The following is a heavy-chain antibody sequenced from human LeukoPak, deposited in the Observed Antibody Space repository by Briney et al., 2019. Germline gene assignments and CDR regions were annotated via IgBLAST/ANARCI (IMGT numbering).Heavy chain of an antibody. D-gene: IGHD5-18*01. Sequence: PSETLSLTCAVYGGSFSGYYWSWIRQPPGKGLEWTGEINHSGSTYYNPSLKSRVTISVDMSKNQFSLKLSSVTAADTAVYYCARDSGYSYGPLDYWGQGILVTVSS. CDR3: ARDSGYSYGPLDY. CDR2: INHSGST. V-gene: IGHV4-34*09. J-gene: IGHJ4*02. CDR1: GGSFSGYY.